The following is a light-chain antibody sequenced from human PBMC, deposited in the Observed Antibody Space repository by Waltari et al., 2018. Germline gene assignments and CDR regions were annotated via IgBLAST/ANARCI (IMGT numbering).Light chain of an antibody. CDR3: QVWDSGSDHYV. CDR2: DDR. Sequence: SYVLTQPPSVSVAPGQTASISCGGNDIGSKSWLWYQQKSGQAPVLVVYDDRYRPSGIPERFSGSNSGKTATLTISRVDAGDEADYYCQVWDSGSDHYVFGPGTKVTVL. CDR1: DIGSKS. V-gene: IGLV3-21*02. J-gene: IGLJ1*01.